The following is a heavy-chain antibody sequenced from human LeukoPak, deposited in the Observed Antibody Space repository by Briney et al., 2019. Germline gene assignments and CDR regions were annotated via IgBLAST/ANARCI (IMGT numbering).Heavy chain of an antibody. CDR3: ASITGTTKSYYYYMDV. CDR2: ISSSSSTI. J-gene: IGHJ6*03. V-gene: IGHV3-48*01. CDR1: GFTFSNSD. Sequence: GGSLRLSCAASGFTFSNSDMNWVRQAPGEGLEWVSYISSSSSTIYYADSVKGRFTISRDNAKNSLYLQMNSLRAEDTAVYYCASITGTTKSYYYYMDVWGKGTTVTVSS. D-gene: IGHD1-7*01.